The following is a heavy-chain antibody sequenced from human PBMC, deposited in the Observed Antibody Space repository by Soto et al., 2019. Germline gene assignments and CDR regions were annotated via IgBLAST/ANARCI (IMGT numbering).Heavy chain of an antibody. V-gene: IGHV4-59*01. J-gene: IGHJ5*02. CDR2: IYYSGST. CDR3: ARVQSPQLFVVPAAIRGSSDLFPNWFDP. D-gene: IGHD2-2*02. CDR1: GGSISSYY. Sequence: SETLSLTCTVSGGSISSYYWSWIRQPPGKGLEWIGYIYYSGSTNYNPSLKCRVTISVDTSKNQFSLKLSSVTAADTAVYYCARVQSPQLFVVPAAIRGSSDLFPNWFDPWGQGTLVTVSS.